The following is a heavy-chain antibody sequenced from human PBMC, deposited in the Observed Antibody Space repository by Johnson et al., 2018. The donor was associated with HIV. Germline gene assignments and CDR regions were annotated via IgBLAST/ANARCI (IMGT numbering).Heavy chain of an antibody. CDR3: ARACRDGYTCDVYDI. J-gene: IGHJ3*02. CDR1: GFTFSGYG. CDR2: INWNGVRT. V-gene: IGHV3-20*04. Sequence: GQLVESGGGAVQPGKSLRLACAASGFTFSGYGMHWVRQAPGKGLEWVSGINWNGVRTGYLDSMKGRFTISRDNAKNSLYLQMNSLRVEDTAIYYCARACRDGYTCDVYDIWGQGTLVTVSS. D-gene: IGHD5-24*01.